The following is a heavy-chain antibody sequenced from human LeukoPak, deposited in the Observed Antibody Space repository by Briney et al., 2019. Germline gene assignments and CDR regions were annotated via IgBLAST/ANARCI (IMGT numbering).Heavy chain of an antibody. CDR3: ARPIHPRVDAFDI. CDR2: INSDGSST. Sequence: PGGSLRLSCAASGFTFDDYGMSWVRQAPGKGLVWVSRINSDGSSTSYADSVKGRFTISRDNAKNTLYLQMNSLRAEDTAVYYCARPIHPRVDAFDIWDQGTMVTVSS. J-gene: IGHJ3*02. V-gene: IGHV3-74*01. CDR1: GFTFDDYG.